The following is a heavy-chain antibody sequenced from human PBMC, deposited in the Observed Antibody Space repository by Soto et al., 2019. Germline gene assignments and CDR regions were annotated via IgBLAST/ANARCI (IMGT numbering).Heavy chain of an antibody. CDR2: IYYSGST. V-gene: IGHV4-31*03. J-gene: IGHJ3*01. CDR3: ARIRPDDYGDPDAFDF. Sequence: QVQLQESGPGLVKASQTLSLTCSVSGGSISSGGYYWSRIRQHPGKGLEWIGHIYYSGSTYYNPSLKSRVTISVDTSKNQFSLKLNSVTAADTAVYYCARIRPDDYGDPDAFDFWGQGTMVTVSA. CDR1: GGSISSGGYY. D-gene: IGHD4-17*01.